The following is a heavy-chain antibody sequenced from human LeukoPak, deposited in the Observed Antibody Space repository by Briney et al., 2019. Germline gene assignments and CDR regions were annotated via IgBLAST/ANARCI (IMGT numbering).Heavy chain of an antibody. Sequence: SETLSLTCTVFGGSISSYYWSWIRQPPGKGLEWIGHIYYSGSTNYNPSLKSRVTISVDTSKNQFSLKLSSVTAADTAVYYCASPRDGYNSAFDIWGQGTMVTVSS. CDR2: IYYSGST. CDR1: GGSISSYY. J-gene: IGHJ3*02. V-gene: IGHV4-59*08. D-gene: IGHD5-24*01. CDR3: ASPRDGYNSAFDI.